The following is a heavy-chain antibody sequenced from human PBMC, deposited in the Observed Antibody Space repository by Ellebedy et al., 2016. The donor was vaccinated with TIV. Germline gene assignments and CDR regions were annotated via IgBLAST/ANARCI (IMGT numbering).Heavy chain of an antibody. CDR1: GFTFSSYG. Sequence: GESMKISXAASGFTFSSYGMHWVRQAPGKGLEWVAVIWYDGSNKYYADSVKGRFTISRDNSKNTLYLQMNSLRAEDTAVYYCAREPMVRGVIRRGYAMDVWGQGTTVTVPS. CDR2: IWYDGSNK. D-gene: IGHD3-10*01. J-gene: IGHJ6*02. CDR3: AREPMVRGVIRRGYAMDV. V-gene: IGHV3-33*01.